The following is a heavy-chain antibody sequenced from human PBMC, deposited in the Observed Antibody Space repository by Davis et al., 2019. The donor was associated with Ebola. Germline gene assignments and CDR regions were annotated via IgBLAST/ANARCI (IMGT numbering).Heavy chain of an antibody. CDR1: GGTFSSYA. CDR3: ARTAVAWNWFDP. D-gene: IGHD6-19*01. CDR2: IIPIFGTA. J-gene: IGHJ5*02. Sequence: SVKVSCKASGGTFSSYAISWVRQAPGQGLEWMGGIIPIFGTANYAQKFQGRVTITADESTSTAYMELSSLRSEDTAVYYCARTAVAWNWFDPWGQGTLVTVSS. V-gene: IGHV1-69*13.